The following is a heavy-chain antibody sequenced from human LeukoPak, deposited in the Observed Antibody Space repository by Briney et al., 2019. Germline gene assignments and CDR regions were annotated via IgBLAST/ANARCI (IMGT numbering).Heavy chain of an antibody. V-gene: IGHV4-30-2*01. CDR3: ARLNYQLPKGIDY. J-gene: IGHJ4*02. Sequence: SQTLSLTCTVSGGSISSGGYYWSWIRQPPGKGLEWIGYIYHSGSTYYNPSLKSRVTISVDRSKNQFSLKLSSVTAADTAVYYCARLNYQLPKGIDYWGQGTLVTVSS. CDR1: GGSISSGGYY. D-gene: IGHD2-2*01. CDR2: IYHSGST.